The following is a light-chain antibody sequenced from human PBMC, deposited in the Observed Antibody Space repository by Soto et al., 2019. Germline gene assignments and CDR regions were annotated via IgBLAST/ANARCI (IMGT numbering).Light chain of an antibody. CDR1: HSISDT. CDR3: QQYGRSPTT. J-gene: IGKJ1*01. Sequence: IVMTQSPATLSVSPGERATLSCRASHSISDTLAWYQQKPGQAPRLLIFGSSTRAPGIPARFSASGSETDFTLTISRLEPEDFAVYYCQQYGRSPTTFGQGTKVDIK. V-gene: IGKV3-15*01. CDR2: GSS.